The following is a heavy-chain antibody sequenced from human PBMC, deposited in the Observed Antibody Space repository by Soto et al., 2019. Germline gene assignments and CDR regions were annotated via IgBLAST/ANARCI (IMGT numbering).Heavy chain of an antibody. D-gene: IGHD6-13*01. CDR3: ARDRTAASVGWFDP. J-gene: IGHJ5*02. V-gene: IGHV3-11*05. CDR1: GFTFSDYY. CDR2: ISTSSSYT. Sequence: QVQLVESGGGLVKPGGSLRLSCAASGFTFSDYYMSWIRQAPGKGLEWVSYISTSSSYTNYADSVKGRFTISRDNAKNSLYLQMNSLRAEDTAVYYCARDRTAASVGWFDPWGQGILVTVSS.